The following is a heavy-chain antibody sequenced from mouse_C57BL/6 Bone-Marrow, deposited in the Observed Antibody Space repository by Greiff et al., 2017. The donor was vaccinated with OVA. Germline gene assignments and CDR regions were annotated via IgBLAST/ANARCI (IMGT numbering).Heavy chain of an antibody. V-gene: IGHV1-62-2*01. CDR1: GYTFTEYT. D-gene: IGHD2-3*01. J-gene: IGHJ1*03. CDR2: FYPGSGSI. Sequence: QVQLQQSGAELVKPGASVKLSCKASGYTFTEYTIHWVKQRSGQGLEWIGWFYPGSGSIKYNEKFKDKATLTADKSSSTVYMELSRLTSEDSAVYFCAIHEGKVYDGYWYFDVWGTGTTVTVSS. CDR3: AIHEGKVYDGYWYFDV.